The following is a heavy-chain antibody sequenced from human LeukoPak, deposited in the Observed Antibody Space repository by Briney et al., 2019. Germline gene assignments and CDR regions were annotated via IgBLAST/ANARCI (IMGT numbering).Heavy chain of an antibody. J-gene: IGHJ3*02. D-gene: IGHD3-3*01. V-gene: IGHV3-48*01. Sequence: GGAPRLFFGAPGFPFTMFCMNWVRQAPGKGVGGVFYIDARSGIVYYADSVQGRFTISRDDAKDSVFLQMNSLRVDDTAVYYCARTYDFGRGPPGDAFDNWGQGTLVTVPS. CDR2: IDARSGIV. CDR3: ARTYDFGRGPPGDAFDN. CDR1: GFPFTMFC.